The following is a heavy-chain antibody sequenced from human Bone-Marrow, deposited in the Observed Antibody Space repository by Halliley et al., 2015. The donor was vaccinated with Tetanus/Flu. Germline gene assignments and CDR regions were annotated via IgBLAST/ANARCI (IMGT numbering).Heavy chain of an antibody. Sequence: GRGGIGEIYHSGTTNNTPSLKGRVPISVDKSKTQFSLKRSSLTAADTAVYYCARSTSWRFDYWGQGTLVTVSS. J-gene: IGHJ4*02. CDR2: IYHSGTT. V-gene: IGHV4-4*02. CDR3: ARSTSWRFDY. D-gene: IGHD6-13*01.